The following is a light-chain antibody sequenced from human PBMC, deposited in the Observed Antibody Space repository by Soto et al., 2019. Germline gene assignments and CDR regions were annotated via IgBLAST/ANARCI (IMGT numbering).Light chain of an antibody. CDR2: LGS. V-gene: IGKV2-28*01. CDR1: QSLLHSNGYNY. J-gene: IGKJ4*01. CDR3: MQALHTPPT. Sequence: DVVMTQSPLSLPVTPGEPASISCRSSQSLLHSNGYNYLDWYLQKPGQSPQLLISLGSNRASGIPDRFSGSGTGTEFTLKISRVEAEDVGVYYCMQALHTPPTFGGGTKVEIK.